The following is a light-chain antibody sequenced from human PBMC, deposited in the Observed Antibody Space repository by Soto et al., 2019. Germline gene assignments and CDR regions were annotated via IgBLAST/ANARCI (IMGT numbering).Light chain of an antibody. V-gene: IGKV1-39*01. J-gene: IGKJ1*01. CDR2: AAS. Sequence: DIQMTQSPSSLSASVGDRVNITCRASQSISSYLNWYQQKPGKAPKLLVYAASRLQSGVPSRFSGTGSGTDFTLTISSLQPEDFAIYYCQQYNIYWTFGQGTKVEI. CDR3: QQYNIYWT. CDR1: QSISSY.